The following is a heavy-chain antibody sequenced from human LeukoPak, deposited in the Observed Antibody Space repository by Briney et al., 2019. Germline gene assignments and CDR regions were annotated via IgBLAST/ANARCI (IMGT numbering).Heavy chain of an antibody. D-gene: IGHD6-6*01. CDR2: INHSGST. J-gene: IGHJ5*02. CDR1: GGSFSGYY. V-gene: IGHV4-34*01. Sequence: SETLSLTCAVYGGSFSGYYWSWIRQPPGTGLEWIGEINHSGSTNYNPSLKSRVTISVDTSKNQFSLKLSSGTAADTAVYYCARGLGGRIAAPSWGQGTLVTVSS. CDR3: ARGLGGRIAAPS.